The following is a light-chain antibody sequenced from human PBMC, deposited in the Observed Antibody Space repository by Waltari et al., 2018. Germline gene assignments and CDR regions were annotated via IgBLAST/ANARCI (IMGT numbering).Light chain of an antibody. Sequence: DIQMTQSPSSLYASVGDRVTSSCRAVEDISESLAWYQQKPGKAPTLLVYAASRLKSGVASRIGGSGSGTHSTLAISGLQPEDFATYDCQQYYSTVSTFGPRPKVDI. CDR3: QQYYSTVST. CDR1: EDISES. CDR2: AAS. J-gene: IGKJ3*01. V-gene: IGKV1-NL1*01.